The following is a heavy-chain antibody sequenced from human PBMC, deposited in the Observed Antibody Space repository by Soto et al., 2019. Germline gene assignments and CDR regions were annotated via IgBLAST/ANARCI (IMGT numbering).Heavy chain of an antibody. CDR2: TSGSGGST. CDR3: AKGDSYYYYYGMDV. Sequence: EVQLLESGGGLVQPGGSLRLSCAASGFTFSSYAMSWVRQAPGKGLEWVSATSGSGGSTYYADSVKGRFTISRDNSKNTLYLQMNSLRAEDTAVYYCAKGDSYYYYYGMDVWGQGTTVTVSS. D-gene: IGHD2-21*02. J-gene: IGHJ6*02. CDR1: GFTFSSYA. V-gene: IGHV3-23*01.